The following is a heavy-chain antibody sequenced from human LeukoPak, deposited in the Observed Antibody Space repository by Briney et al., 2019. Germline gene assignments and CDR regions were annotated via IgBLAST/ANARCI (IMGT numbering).Heavy chain of an antibody. CDR1: GGSFSGYY. J-gene: IGHJ4*02. D-gene: IGHD6-6*01. CDR2: INHSGST. V-gene: IGHV4-34*01. Sequence: PSETLSLTCAVYGGSFSGYYWSWIRQPPGKGLEWIGEINHSGSTNYNPSLKSRVTISVDTSKNQFSLKLSSVTAADTAAYYCASGAVVIAARPSDYWGQGTLVTVSS. CDR3: ASGAVVIAARPSDY.